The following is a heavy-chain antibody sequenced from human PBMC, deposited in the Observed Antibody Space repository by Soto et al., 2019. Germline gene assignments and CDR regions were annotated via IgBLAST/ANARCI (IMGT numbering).Heavy chain of an antibody. CDR2: MNPNSGNT. D-gene: IGHD6-13*01. CDR1: GYTFTSYD. Sequence: QVQLVQSGAEVKKPGASVKVSCKASGYTFTSYDINWVRQATGQGLEWLGWMNPNSGNTGYAQKFTCRVTMPRNTSISTAYKELSSLRSEDTALYYWARFPGYSRRFDPWGQGTLVTVSS. CDR3: ARFPGYSRRFDP. J-gene: IGHJ5*02. V-gene: IGHV1-8*01.